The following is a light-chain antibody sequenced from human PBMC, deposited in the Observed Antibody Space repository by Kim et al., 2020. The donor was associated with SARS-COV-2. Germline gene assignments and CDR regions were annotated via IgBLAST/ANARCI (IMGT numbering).Light chain of an antibody. J-gene: IGKJ5*01. CDR1: QSISIY. CDR3: QQSHSTPT. Sequence: ASVGDRVTITCRASQSISIYLNWYQQRQEKAPKLLIYFASSLQDGVPSRFSGSGSGTDFTLTISSLQPEDFATYYCQQSHSTPTFGQGTRLEIK. V-gene: IGKV1-39*01. CDR2: FAS.